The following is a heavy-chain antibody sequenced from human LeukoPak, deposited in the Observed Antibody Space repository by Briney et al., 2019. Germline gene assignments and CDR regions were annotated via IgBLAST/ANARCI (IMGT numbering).Heavy chain of an antibody. Sequence: SETLSLTCTVSGGSISSSSYYWGWIRQPPGKGLEWIGSIYYSGSTYYNPSLKSRVTISVDTSKNQFSLKLSSATAADTAVYYCASGPTDYYGSSYYFDYWGQGTLVTVSS. CDR3: ASGPTDYYGSSYYFDY. J-gene: IGHJ4*02. V-gene: IGHV4-39*07. CDR2: IYYSGST. D-gene: IGHD3-10*01. CDR1: GGSISSSSYY.